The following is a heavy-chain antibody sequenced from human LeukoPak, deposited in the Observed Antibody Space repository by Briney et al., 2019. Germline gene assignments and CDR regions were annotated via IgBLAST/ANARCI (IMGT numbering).Heavy chain of an antibody. CDR2: ISSSGSTI. D-gene: IGHD5-12*01. CDR3: AKDIRPGVVELATKTFDY. V-gene: IGHV3-48*03. J-gene: IGHJ4*02. CDR1: GFTFSSYE. Sequence: GGSLRLSCAASGFTFSSYEMNWVRQAPGKGLEWVSYISSSGSTIYYADSVKGRFTISRDNAKNSLYLQMNSLRTEDTAFYYCAKDIRPGVVELATKTFDYWGQGTLVTVSS.